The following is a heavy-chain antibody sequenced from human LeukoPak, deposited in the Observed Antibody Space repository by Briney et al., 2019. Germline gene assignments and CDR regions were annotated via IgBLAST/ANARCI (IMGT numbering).Heavy chain of an antibody. CDR3: ARDDSSGHYDY. D-gene: IGHD3-22*01. Sequence: GESLKISCKGSGYTFTNDWIGWVRQMRGKGLGWMGIIYPGDSDTKYSPSFQGQVTISADKSISIAYLQWNSLKASDTAMYYCARDDSSGHYDYWGQGTLVTVSS. J-gene: IGHJ4*02. CDR1: GYTFTNDW. V-gene: IGHV5-51*01. CDR2: IYPGDSDT.